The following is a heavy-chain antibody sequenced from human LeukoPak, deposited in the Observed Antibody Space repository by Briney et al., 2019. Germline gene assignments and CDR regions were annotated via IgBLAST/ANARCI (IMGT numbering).Heavy chain of an antibody. CDR3: ARDRPLINYYGSGSYYPHFDY. Sequence: ASVKVSCKASGYTFTGFYIHWVRQAPGQGFEWMGWITPNSGDTNYAQKLQGRVTMTTDTSTSTAYMELRSLRSDDTAVYYCARDRPLINYYGSGSYYPHFDYWGQGTLVTVSS. V-gene: IGHV1-18*04. D-gene: IGHD3-10*01. CDR2: ITPNSGDT. CDR1: GYTFTGFY. J-gene: IGHJ4*02.